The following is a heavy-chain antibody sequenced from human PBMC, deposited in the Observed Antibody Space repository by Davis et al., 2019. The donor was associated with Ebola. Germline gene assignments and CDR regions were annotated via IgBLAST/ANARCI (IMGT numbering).Heavy chain of an antibody. CDR1: GYTFTSYA. V-gene: IGHV1-3*01. CDR2: INAGNGNT. CDR3: ARDGDSSGYYWGVDY. J-gene: IGHJ4*02. Sequence: ASVKVSCKASGYTFTSYAMHWVRQAPGQRLEWMGWINAGNGNTKYSQKFQGRVTITRDTSTSTVYMELSSLRSEDTAVYYCARDGDSSGYYWGVDYWGQGTLVTVSS. D-gene: IGHD3-22*01.